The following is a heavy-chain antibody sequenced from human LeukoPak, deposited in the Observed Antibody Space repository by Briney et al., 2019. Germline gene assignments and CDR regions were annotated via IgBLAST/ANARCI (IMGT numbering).Heavy chain of an antibody. CDR3: ARHGGPSESSGYLYYLDY. J-gene: IGHJ4*02. CDR1: GDSIISYY. CDR2: NHYRGST. Sequence: PSETLSLTCTVSGDSIISYYWSWIRQSPEKGLEWIGYNHYRGSTNYNPSLKSRVTISVDTSKNQFSLKLTSVTAADTAVYFCARHGGPSESSGYLYYLDYWGQGTLVTVSS. V-gene: IGHV4-59*08. D-gene: IGHD3-22*01.